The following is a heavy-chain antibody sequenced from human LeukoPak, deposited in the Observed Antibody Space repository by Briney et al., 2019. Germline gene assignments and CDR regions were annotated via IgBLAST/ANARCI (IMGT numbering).Heavy chain of an antibody. D-gene: IGHD6-13*01. V-gene: IGHV4-59*12. CDR3: ARLSAAGPYTLDY. CDR2: IYYSGST. Sequence: SETLSLTCTVSGGSISSYYWSWIRQPPGKGLEWIGYIYYSGSTNYNPSLKSRVTISVDTSKNQFSLNLSSVTAADTAVYYCARLSAAGPYTLDYWGQGTLVTVSS. J-gene: IGHJ4*02. CDR1: GGSISSYY.